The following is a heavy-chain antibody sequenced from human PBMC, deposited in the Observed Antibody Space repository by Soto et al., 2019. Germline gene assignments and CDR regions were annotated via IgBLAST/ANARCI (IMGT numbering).Heavy chain of an antibody. CDR3: ARVVPDYGGNSGDLENCMDV. V-gene: IGHV1-69*01. CDR2: IIPIFGTA. CDR1: GGTFSSYA. J-gene: IGHJ6*02. D-gene: IGHD4-17*01. Sequence: QVQLVQSGAEVKKPGSSVKVSCKASGGTFSSYAISWVRQAPGQGLEWMGGIIPIFGTANYAQKFQGRVTNTADESTSTAYMELSSLRSEATDVYYCARVVPDYGGNSGDLENCMDVWGQVTTVTVS.